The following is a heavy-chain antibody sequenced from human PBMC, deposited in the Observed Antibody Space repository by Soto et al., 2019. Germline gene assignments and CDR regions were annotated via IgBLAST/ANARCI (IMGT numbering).Heavy chain of an antibody. CDR3: ARGQSGYSSGWSPNDY. CDR1: GYTFSSYE. V-gene: IGHV1-8*01. J-gene: IGHJ4*02. D-gene: IGHD6-19*01. CDR2: MNPNSGNT. Sequence: QVQLVQSGAEVKKPGASVKVSCKASGYTFSSYEINWVRQATGQGLEWMGWMNPNSGNTGYAQKFQGRVTMTRNTSISTAYMELSSLRSEDTAVDYCARGQSGYSSGWSPNDYWGQGTLVTVSS.